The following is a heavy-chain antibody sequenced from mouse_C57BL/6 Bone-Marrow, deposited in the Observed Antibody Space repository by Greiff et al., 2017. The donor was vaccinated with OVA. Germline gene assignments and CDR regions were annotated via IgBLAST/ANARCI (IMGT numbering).Heavy chain of an antibody. V-gene: IGHV5-17*01. Sequence: EVKLMESGGGLVKPGGSLKLSCAASGFTFSDYGMHWVRQAPEKGLEWVAYISSGSSTIYYAATGKGRFTISRDNAKNTLFLQMTSLRSEDTAMYYCARSQVITTVGGFADWGQGTLVTVSA. CDR2: ISSGSSTI. CDR3: ARSQVITTVGGFAD. CDR1: GFTFSDYG. D-gene: IGHD1-1*01. J-gene: IGHJ3*01.